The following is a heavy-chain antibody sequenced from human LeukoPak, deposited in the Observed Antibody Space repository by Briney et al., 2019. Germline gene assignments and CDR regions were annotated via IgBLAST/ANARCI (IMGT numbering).Heavy chain of an antibody. D-gene: IGHD7-27*01. Sequence: GGSLRLSCVASGFTFNNYAMHWVRQAPGKGLEWVSTINGNGAATYYADSFKGRFLISRDNSKNTLYLQMNSLRAEDTAVYYCAKPSLGTGWYLDLWGRGTLVTVSS. CDR2: INGNGAAT. J-gene: IGHJ2*01. CDR1: GFTFNNYA. CDR3: AKPSLGTGWYLDL. V-gene: IGHV3-23*01.